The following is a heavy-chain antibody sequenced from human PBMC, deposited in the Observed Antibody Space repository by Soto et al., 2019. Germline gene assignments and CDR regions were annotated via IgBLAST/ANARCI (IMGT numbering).Heavy chain of an antibody. V-gene: IGHV3-23*01. D-gene: IGHD2-21*02. CDR3: ARDHRVTYYWYFDL. Sequence: GGSLRLSCAASGFTFNSYAMNWVRQAPGKGLEWVSSISGSGGSTYSADSVKGRFTISRDTSKNSLYLQMNSLGAEDTAVYYCARDHRVTYYWYFDLWGRGTLVTVSS. CDR2: ISGSGGST. J-gene: IGHJ2*01. CDR1: GFTFNSYA.